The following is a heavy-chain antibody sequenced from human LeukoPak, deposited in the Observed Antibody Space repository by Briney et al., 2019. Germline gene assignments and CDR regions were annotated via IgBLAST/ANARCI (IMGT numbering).Heavy chain of an antibody. CDR3: AAQVVPAAWFLKHDAFDI. Sequence: PGGSLRLSCAASGFTFSSYEMNWVRQAPGKGLEWVSYISSSGSTIYYADSVKGRFTISRDNAKNSLYLQMNSLRAEDTAVYYCAAQVVPAAWFLKHDAFDIWGEGTMVTVSS. V-gene: IGHV3-48*03. D-gene: IGHD2-2*01. CDR2: ISSSGSTI. CDR1: GFTFSSYE. J-gene: IGHJ3*02.